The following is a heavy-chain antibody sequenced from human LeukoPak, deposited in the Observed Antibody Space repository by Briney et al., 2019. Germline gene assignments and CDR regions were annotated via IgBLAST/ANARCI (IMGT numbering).Heavy chain of an antibody. J-gene: IGHJ4*02. Sequence: ASVKVSCKASGYTFTGYYMHWVRQAPGQGLEWMGWINPNSGGTNCAQKFQGRVTMTRDTSISTAYMELSRLRSDDTAVYYCASYYDPPTLGYWGQGTLVTVSS. CDR2: INPNSGGT. D-gene: IGHD3-3*01. V-gene: IGHV1-2*02. CDR1: GYTFTGYY. CDR3: ASYYDPPTLGY.